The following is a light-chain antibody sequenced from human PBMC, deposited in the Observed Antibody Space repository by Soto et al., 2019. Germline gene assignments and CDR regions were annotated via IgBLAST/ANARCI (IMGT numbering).Light chain of an antibody. Sequence: QSALPQPASVSGSPGQSITISCTGTSSDVGNYNLVSWYQHYPDKAPKLIISEGTKRPSGVSDRFSGSKSGNTASLTISGLQAEDEADYYCCSYAGSNTYVFGGGTKLTVL. CDR1: SSDVGNYNL. CDR3: CSYAGSNTYV. CDR2: EGT. V-gene: IGLV2-23*01. J-gene: IGLJ3*02.